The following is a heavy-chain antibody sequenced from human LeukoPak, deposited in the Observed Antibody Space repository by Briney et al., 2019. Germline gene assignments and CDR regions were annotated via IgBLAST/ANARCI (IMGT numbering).Heavy chain of an antibody. J-gene: IGHJ4*02. CDR3: GRGGYYSGGIFYYYFDY. Sequence: PGASLKISCKGSGYRFTSYWIGWVRQMPGKGLEWMGIIYPGDSDTRYSPSFQGQVTISADKSISTAYLQWSSLKASDTAMYYCGRGGYYSGGIFYYYFDYWGQGTLVTVSS. CDR1: GYRFTSYW. V-gene: IGHV5-51*01. D-gene: IGHD2-15*01. CDR2: IYPGDSDT.